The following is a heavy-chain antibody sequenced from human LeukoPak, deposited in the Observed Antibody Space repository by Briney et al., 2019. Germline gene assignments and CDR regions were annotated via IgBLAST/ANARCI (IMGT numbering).Heavy chain of an antibody. CDR3: ARQGSDCSGGSCYYYYFDY. CDR1: GGSLSSYY. D-gene: IGHD2-15*01. J-gene: IGHJ4*02. CDR2: IYYSGST. V-gene: IGHV4-59*08. Sequence: SETVSLTCTVSGGSLSSYYWSWIRQPPGKGLERIGYIYYSGSTNYNPSLKSRVTMSVDTSKNQFSLKLSSVTAADTAVYHCARQGSDCSGGSCYYYYFDYWGQGTLVTVSS.